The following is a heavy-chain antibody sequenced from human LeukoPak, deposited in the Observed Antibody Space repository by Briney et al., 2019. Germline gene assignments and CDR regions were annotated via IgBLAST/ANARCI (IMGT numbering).Heavy chain of an antibody. CDR3: AGAGSYDYVWGSYRYQAFDI. V-gene: IGHV1-69*10. Sequence: SVKVSCKASGGTFSDYALNWVRQAPGQGLEWMGVFIPILGTANSTQKFQGRVTITADISTNTVYMELSSLRSEDTAVYFCAGAGSYDYVWGSYRYQAFDIWGQGTMVTVSS. J-gene: IGHJ3*02. CDR2: FIPILGTA. CDR1: GGTFSDYA. D-gene: IGHD3-16*02.